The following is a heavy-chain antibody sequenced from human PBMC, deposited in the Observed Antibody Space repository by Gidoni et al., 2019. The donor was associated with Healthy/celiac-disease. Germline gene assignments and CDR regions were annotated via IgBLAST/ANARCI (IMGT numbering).Heavy chain of an antibody. J-gene: IGHJ3*02. CDR2: IYWDDDK. CDR3: ARLYDSSGYYADDAFDI. D-gene: IGHD3-22*01. CDR1: GFSLSTSGVG. V-gene: IGHV2-5*02. Sequence: QITLKESGPTLVKPTQTLTLTCTFSGFSLSTSGVGVGWIRQPPGKALEWLALIYWDDDKRYSPSLKSRLTITKDTSKNQVVLTMTNMDPVDTATYYCARLYDSSGYYADDAFDIWGQGTMVTVSS.